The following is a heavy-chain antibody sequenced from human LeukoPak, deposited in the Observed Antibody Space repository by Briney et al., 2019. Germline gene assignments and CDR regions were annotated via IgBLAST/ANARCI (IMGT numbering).Heavy chain of an antibody. D-gene: IGHD6-6*01. CDR3: ARSSHGTPYYYGMDV. CDR2: VHYSGST. V-gene: IGHV4-59*01. Sequence: SETLSLTCAGSGGSISSYYWTWIRQPPGKGLEWIGYVHYSGSTNYNPSLKSRVSISVDTSKNQFSLKLNSVTAADTAVYYCARSSHGTPYYYGMDVWGQGTTVTVSS. J-gene: IGHJ6*02. CDR1: GGSISSYY.